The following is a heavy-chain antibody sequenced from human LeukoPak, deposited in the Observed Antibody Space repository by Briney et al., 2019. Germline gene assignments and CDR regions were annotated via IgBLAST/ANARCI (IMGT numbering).Heavy chain of an antibody. CDR2: IKEDGSKI. J-gene: IGHJ5*02. CDR3: ARDFGSGNNWFDP. D-gene: IGHD3-10*01. V-gene: IGHV3-7*04. Sequence: GGSLRLSCAASGFTFSADWMSWVRQAPGRGLEWVANIKEDGSKIYYVESVKGRFTLSRDNARNSLYLQMDSLRVEDTAVYYCARDFGSGNNWFDPWGQGTLVTVSS. CDR1: GFTFSADW.